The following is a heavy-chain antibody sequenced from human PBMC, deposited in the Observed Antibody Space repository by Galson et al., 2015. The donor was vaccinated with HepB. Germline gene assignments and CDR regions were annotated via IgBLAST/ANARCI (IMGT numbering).Heavy chain of an antibody. Sequence: LRLSCAASGFTVSSNYMSWVRQAPGKGLEWVSVIYSGGSTYYADSVKGRFTISRDNSKNTLYLQMNSLRAEDTAVYYCARAVWFGELDYWGQGTLVTVSS. D-gene: IGHD3-10*01. V-gene: IGHV3-53*01. J-gene: IGHJ4*02. CDR3: ARAVWFGELDY. CDR1: GFTVSSNY. CDR2: IYSGGST.